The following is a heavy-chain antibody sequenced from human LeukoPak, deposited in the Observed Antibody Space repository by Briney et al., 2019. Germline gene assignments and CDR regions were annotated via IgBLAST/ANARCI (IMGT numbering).Heavy chain of an antibody. CDR1: GFSFSGSW. D-gene: IGHD3-3*01. Sequence: ESLRLSCAASGFSFSGSWMNWVRQPPGKGLEWIGDIDHRGTATYNPSLKSRLSISADASKNQFSLKLNSVTDADTAVYYCAVGITILGVAASFDSWGQGNLVIVSS. J-gene: IGHJ4*02. V-gene: IGHV4-34*08. CDR2: IDHRGTA. CDR3: AVGITILGVAASFDS.